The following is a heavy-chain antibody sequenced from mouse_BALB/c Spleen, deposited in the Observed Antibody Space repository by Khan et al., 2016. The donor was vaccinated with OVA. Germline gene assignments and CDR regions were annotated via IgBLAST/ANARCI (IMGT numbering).Heavy chain of an antibody. CDR3: ARELRLGGFAY. Sequence: QVQLKESGPGLVAPSQSLSITCTVSGFSLTGYGVNWVRQPPGKDLEWLGMLWSDGSTDYNSALKSRLSINKDNSKSQVFLKMNSLQTDDTARYFCARELRLGGFAYGGQGTLVTVST. J-gene: IGHJ3*01. CDR1: GFSLTGYG. D-gene: IGHD1-2*01. CDR2: LWSDGST. V-gene: IGHV2-6-7*01.